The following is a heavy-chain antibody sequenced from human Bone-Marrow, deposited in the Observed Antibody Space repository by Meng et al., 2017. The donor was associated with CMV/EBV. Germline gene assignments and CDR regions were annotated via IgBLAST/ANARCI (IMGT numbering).Heavy chain of an antibody. CDR3: ASSSSYYYYYGMDV. J-gene: IGHJ6*01. CDR1: GYTFTSYG. D-gene: IGHD6-13*01. V-gene: IGHV1-18*01. CDR2: ISAYNGNT. Sequence: ASVKVSCKASGYTFTSYGSSWVRQAPGQGLEWMGWISAYNGNTNYAQKLQGRVTMTTDTSTSTAYMELRSLRSDDTAVYYCASSSSYYYYYGMDVWGQGTTVTGSS.